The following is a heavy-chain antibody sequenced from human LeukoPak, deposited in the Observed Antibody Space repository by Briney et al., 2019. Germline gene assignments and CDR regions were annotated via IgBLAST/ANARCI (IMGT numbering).Heavy chain of an antibody. CDR2: IYSGGST. Sequence: PGGSLRLSCAASGFTVSSNYMSWVRQAPGKGLEWVSVIYSGGSTYYADSVKGRFTISRDNSKNTLYLQMNSLRAEDTAVYSCARDSTTVGYDYWGQGTLVTVSS. CDR1: GFTVSSNY. CDR3: ARDSTTVGYDY. V-gene: IGHV3-66*01. J-gene: IGHJ4*02. D-gene: IGHD4-23*01.